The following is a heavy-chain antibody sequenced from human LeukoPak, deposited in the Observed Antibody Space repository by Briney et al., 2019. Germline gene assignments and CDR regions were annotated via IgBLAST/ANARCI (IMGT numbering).Heavy chain of an antibody. V-gene: IGHV5-51*01. CDR2: IYPGDSDT. J-gene: IGHJ4*02. CDR3: ARRPIPYSSGWYYFDY. CDR1: GYSFTSYW. Sequence: GESLKISCKGSGYSFTSYWIGWVRQMPGKGLEWMGIIYPGDSDTRYSPSFQGQVTISADKSISTAYLQWSSLKASDTAMYYCARRPIPYSSGWYYFDYWGQGTQVTVSS. D-gene: IGHD6-19*01.